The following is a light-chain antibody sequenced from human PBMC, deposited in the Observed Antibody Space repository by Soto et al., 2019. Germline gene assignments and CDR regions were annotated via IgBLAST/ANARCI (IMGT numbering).Light chain of an antibody. CDR1: LAISSY. CDR2: TAS. Sequence: DIQLTQSPSFLSASVGDRITITCRACLAISSYLAWYQQKRGKAPKPMICTASTLQRGIPSRCSGSGSGTELALTISSLPREDVAAYYCQEINSYPRTFGQGTRWMS. CDR3: QEINSYPRT. J-gene: IGKJ1*01. V-gene: IGKV1-9*01.